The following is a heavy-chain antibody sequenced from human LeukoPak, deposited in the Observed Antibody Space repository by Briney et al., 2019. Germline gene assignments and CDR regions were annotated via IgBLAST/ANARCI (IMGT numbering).Heavy chain of an antibody. CDR1: GFTFSIYG. V-gene: IGHV3-33*01. Sequence: GGALRLSCAASGFTFSIYGMHCVRQAPGKGLGWVAIICTDGRNKYSEVSVTGRVTISRHNSQSTPYLQMNRLRAEDPAVYYCGAWEAGSWGQGTLVTVSS. D-gene: IGHD6-13*01. CDR3: GAWEAGS. CDR2: ICTDGRNK. J-gene: IGHJ5*02.